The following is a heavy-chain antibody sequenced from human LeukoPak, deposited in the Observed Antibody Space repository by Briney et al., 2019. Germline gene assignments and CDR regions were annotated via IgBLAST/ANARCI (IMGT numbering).Heavy chain of an antibody. J-gene: IGHJ6*03. CDR2: ISGSGGST. D-gene: IGHD3-3*01. V-gene: IGHV3-23*01. CDR3: AKRRFLDHYNYMDV. Sequence: GGSLRLSCAASGFTFSSYAMSWVRQAPGKGLEWVSAISGSGGSTYYADSVKGRFTISRDNSKNTPYPQMNSLRAEDTAVYYCAKRRFLDHYNYMDVWGKGTTVTVSS. CDR1: GFTFSSYA.